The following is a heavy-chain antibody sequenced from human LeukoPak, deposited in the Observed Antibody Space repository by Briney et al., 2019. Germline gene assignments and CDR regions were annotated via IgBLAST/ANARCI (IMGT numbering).Heavy chain of an antibody. V-gene: IGHV1-2*02. CDR3: ARDKEDGDYNFDY. J-gene: IGHJ4*02. CDR1: GYTFTGYY. D-gene: IGHD4-17*01. Sequence: GASVKVSCKASGYTFTGYYMHWVRQAPGQGLEWMGWINPNSGGTNYAQKFQGRVTMTRDTSISTAYMELSRLRSEDTAVYYCARDKEDGDYNFDYWGQGTLVTVSS. CDR2: INPNSGGT.